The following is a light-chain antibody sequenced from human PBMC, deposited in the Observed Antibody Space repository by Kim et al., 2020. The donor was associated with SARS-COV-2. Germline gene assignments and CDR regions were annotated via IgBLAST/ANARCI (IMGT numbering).Light chain of an antibody. J-gene: IGKJ3*01. CDR2: GAS. Sequence: DIQMTQSPSSLSASVGDRVTITCRASQDIYNYLAWYQQKPGTAPKLLIYGASTLQSGVPSRFSGSGSGTHFSLTINSLQPEDVATYYCQRYMSPFIFPFGPGTKVDIK. CDR3: QRYMSPFIFP. V-gene: IGKV1-27*01. CDR1: QDIYNY.